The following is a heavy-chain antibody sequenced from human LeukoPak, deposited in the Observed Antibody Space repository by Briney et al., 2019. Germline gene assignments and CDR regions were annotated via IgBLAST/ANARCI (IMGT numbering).Heavy chain of an antibody. CDR1: GFTFSSYW. D-gene: IGHD5-24*01. J-gene: IGHJ4*02. CDR2: INSDGSST. V-gene: IGHV3-74*01. CDR3: ARDPAPPDGYNPYYFDY. Sequence: GGSLRLSCAASGFTFSSYWMHWVRHAPGKGLVWVSRINSDGSSTSYADSVKGRFTISRDNAKNTLYLQMNSLRAEDTAVYYCARDPAPPDGYNPYYFDYWGQGTLVTVSS.